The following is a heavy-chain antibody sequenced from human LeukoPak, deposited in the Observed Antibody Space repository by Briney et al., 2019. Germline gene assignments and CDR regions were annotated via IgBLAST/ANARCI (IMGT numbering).Heavy chain of an antibody. CDR1: GGSISSYY. V-gene: IGHV4-4*09. Sequence: SETLSLTCTVSGGSISSYYWSWIRQPPGKGLEWIGYIYTSGSTNYNPSLKSRVTISVDTSKNQFSLKPSSVTAADTAVYYCARHVPYYYDSSGGNWFDPWGQGTLVTVSS. CDR3: ARHVPYYYDSSGGNWFDP. D-gene: IGHD3-22*01. CDR2: IYTSGST. J-gene: IGHJ5*02.